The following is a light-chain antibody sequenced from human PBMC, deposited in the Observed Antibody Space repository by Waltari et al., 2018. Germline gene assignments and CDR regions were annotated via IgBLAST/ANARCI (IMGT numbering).Light chain of an antibody. CDR1: SSYIRGHNH. CDR2: DVS. Sequence: QSALTQPAPVSGSPGQSITLPFPGTSSYIRGHNHVSWYQQHPGKAPKLMIYDVSKRPSGVSNRFSASKSGNTASLTISGLQAEDEADYYCSSYTSSSTFGGGTKLTVL. CDR3: SSYTSSST. J-gene: IGLJ2*01. V-gene: IGLV2-14*01.